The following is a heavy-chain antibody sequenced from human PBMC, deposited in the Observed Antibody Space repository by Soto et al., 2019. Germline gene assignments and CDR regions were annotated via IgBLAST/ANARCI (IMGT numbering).Heavy chain of an antibody. J-gene: IGHJ4*02. CDR2: IKKGGTEK. CDR1: GFTLDGHW. Sequence: EVRLVESGGTLVQPGGSLRLSCAASGFTLDGHWMTWVRQAPGKGLEWVANIKKGGTEKYYADAVKGRFTVSRDDAKNSLYLQMSSLRAEDTAVYYCARGFATDRWGQGTLVTVSS. D-gene: IGHD4-17*01. CDR3: ARGFATDR. V-gene: IGHV3-7*01.